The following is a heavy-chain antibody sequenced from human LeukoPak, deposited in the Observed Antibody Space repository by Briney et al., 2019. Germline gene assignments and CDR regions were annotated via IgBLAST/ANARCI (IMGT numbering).Heavy chain of an antibody. V-gene: IGHV3-53*01. CDR3: ARDEVGYCSSTSCSKGAFDI. D-gene: IGHD2-2*03. CDR2: IYSGGST. CDR1: GFTVSSNY. Sequence: GGSLRLSCAASGFTVSSNYMSWVRQAPGKGQEWVSVIYSGGSTYYADSVKGRFTISRDNSKNTLYLQMNTLRAEDTAVYYCARDEVGYCSSTSCSKGAFDIWGQGTMVTVSS. J-gene: IGHJ3*02.